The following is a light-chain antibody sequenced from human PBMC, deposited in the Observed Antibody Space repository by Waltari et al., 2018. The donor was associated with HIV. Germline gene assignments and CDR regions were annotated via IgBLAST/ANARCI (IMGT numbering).Light chain of an antibody. V-gene: IGKV1-39*01. CDR1: QNITSH. CDR3: QQSYSTPRT. J-gene: IGKJ1*01. CDR2: SAS. Sequence: DIRMTQSPSSLSASVGTSVTIACRPSQNITSHLSWYQQKSGKAPHLLIYSASNLQSGVPSRFSGSGSGTDFTLSIATLQPEDVATYYCQQSYSTPRTFGQGTRVEI.